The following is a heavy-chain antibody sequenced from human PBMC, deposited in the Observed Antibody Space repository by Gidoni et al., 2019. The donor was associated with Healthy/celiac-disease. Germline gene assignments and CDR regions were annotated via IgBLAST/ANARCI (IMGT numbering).Heavy chain of an antibody. J-gene: IGHJ4*02. CDR1: GFTFDHYA. V-gene: IGHV3-9*01. CDR2: ISWNSGSI. Sequence: EVQLVESGGGLVQPGRSLRPSCAASGFTFDHYAMHWVRQAPGKGLAWVSGISWNSGSIGYADSVKGRFTISRDNAKNSLYLQMNSLRAEDTALYYCAKGRSGYLFDYWGQGTLVTVSS. CDR3: AKGRSGYLFDY. D-gene: IGHD5-12*01.